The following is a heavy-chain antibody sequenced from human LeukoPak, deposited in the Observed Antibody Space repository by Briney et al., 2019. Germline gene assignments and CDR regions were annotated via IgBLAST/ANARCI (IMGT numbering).Heavy chain of an antibody. CDR1: GYTFTSYG. CDR2: ISAYNGNT. CDR3: ARVKYDSPLYYFDY. Sequence: ASVKVSCKASGYTFTSYGISWVRQAPGQGLEWMGWISAYNGNTNYAQKLQGRVTMTTDTSTSTAYMELRSLRSDDTAVYYCARVKYDSPLYYFDYWGQGTLVTVSS. V-gene: IGHV1-18*01. J-gene: IGHJ4*02. D-gene: IGHD3-3*01.